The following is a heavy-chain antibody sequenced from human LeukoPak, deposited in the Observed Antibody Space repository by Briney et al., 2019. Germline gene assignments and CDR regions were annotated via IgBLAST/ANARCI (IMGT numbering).Heavy chain of an antibody. V-gene: IGHV5-51*01. CDR3: ARFYYYGVDV. Sequence: GESLKISCETSGYTFTRFWIGWVRQLPGKGLEWMAIIYPGDSDTRYSPSFQGQVTISADKSISSAYLQWSSLKASGTAMYYCARFYYYGVDVWGQGTTVTVSS. CDR2: IYPGDSDT. J-gene: IGHJ6*02. CDR1: GYTFTRFW.